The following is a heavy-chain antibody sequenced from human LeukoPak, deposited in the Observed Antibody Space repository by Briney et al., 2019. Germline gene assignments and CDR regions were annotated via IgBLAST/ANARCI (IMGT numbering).Heavy chain of an antibody. Sequence: SETLSLTCTVYGGSFSGYDWSWIRQPPGKGLEWIGEINHSGSSNYNPSLKSRFTISVDTSKNQFSLNLNSVTAADTAVYYCARGATLLLNAFDIWGQGTMVTVSS. D-gene: IGHD1-1*01. CDR1: GGSFSGYD. J-gene: IGHJ3*02. CDR2: INHSGSS. V-gene: IGHV4-34*01. CDR3: ARGATLLLNAFDI.